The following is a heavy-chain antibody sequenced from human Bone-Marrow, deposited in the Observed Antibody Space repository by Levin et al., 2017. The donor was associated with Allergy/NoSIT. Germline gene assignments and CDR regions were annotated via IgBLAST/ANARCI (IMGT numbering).Heavy chain of an antibody. Sequence: GGSLRLSCETSGINFNNAWMTWVRQAPGKGLEWVGRINSKIGGETTDYAAPVKGRFTISRDDSKNTLYLQMNSLKIEDTAVDYCGTDIYDWGQGTLVTVSS. CDR2: INSKIGGETT. D-gene: IGHD2-21*01. V-gene: IGHV3-15*01. J-gene: IGHJ4*02. CDR1: GINFNNAW. CDR3: GTDIYD.